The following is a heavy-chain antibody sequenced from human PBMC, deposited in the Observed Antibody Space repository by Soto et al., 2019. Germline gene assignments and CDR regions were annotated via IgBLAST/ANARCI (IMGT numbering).Heavy chain of an antibody. CDR2: IYYSGST. J-gene: IGHJ6*03. CDR1: GGSISSYY. Sequence: SETLSLTCTVSGGSISSYYWSWIRQPPGKGLEWIGYIYYSGSTNYNPSLKSRVTISVDTSKNQFSLKLSSVTAADTAVYYCAKLNIVVVPAAPYYYYYMDVWGKGTTVPVS. V-gene: IGHV4-59*01. CDR3: AKLNIVVVPAAPYYYYYMDV. D-gene: IGHD2-2*01.